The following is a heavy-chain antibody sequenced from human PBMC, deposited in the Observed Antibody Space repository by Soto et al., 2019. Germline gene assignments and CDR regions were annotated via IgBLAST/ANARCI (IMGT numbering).Heavy chain of an antibody. CDR3: AKVRRDPAGRSSLY. CDR2: ISAAGGLT. J-gene: IGHJ4*02. CDR1: GFTFSSYA. V-gene: IGHV3-23*01. D-gene: IGHD1-26*01. Sequence: EVQLLESGGGLVQPGGSLRLSCAASGFTFSSYAMTWVRQAPGKGLEWVSAISAAGGLTYYADHVKGRFTISRDNSQNTLYLQMHSLRAEDTAVHYCAKVRRDPAGRSSLYWGQGTLVTVSS.